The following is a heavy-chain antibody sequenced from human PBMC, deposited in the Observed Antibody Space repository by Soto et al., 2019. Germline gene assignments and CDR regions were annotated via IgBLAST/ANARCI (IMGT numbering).Heavy chain of an antibody. D-gene: IGHD3-16*01. V-gene: IGHV1-2*02. Sequence: ASVKVSCKASGYTFGAYYTYWVRQAPGRGLEWVGLMDPYTGGTDYAERLRDRVTMTRDTSINTAYMELRRLRSDDTAIYFCARGRDAYSQAYSPNGMDVWGQGTTVTVSS. CDR2: MDPYTGGT. CDR3: ARGRDAYSQAYSPNGMDV. CDR1: GYTFGAYY. J-gene: IGHJ6*02.